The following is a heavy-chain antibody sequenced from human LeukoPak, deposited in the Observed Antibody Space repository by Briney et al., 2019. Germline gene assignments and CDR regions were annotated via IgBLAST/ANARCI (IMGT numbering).Heavy chain of an antibody. CDR1: GFTFSSYE. J-gene: IGHJ6*02. CDR3: ARERLGITMVRGAQAKYYYYGMDV. CDR2: ISSSGSTI. V-gene: IGHV3-48*03. Sequence: GGSLRLSCAASGFTFSSYEMNWVRQAPGKGLEWVSYISSSGSTIYYADSVKGRFTISRDNAKNSLYLQMNSLRAEDTAVYYCARERLGITMVRGAQAKYYYYGMDVWGQGTTVTVSS. D-gene: IGHD3-10*01.